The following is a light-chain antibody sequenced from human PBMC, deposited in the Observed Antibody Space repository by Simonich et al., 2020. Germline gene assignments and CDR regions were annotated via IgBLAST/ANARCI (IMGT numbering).Light chain of an antibody. Sequence: SYELTQPSSVSVSPGQTARITCSGDVLAKKYARWFQQKPGQAPVLVLYKDSERPSGIPERFSGASSGTTVTLTISGAQVEDEADYYCYSAAENNLRVFGGGTKLTVL. CDR3: YSAAENNLRV. CDR1: VLAKKY. CDR2: KDS. V-gene: IGLV3-27*01. J-gene: IGLJ3*02.